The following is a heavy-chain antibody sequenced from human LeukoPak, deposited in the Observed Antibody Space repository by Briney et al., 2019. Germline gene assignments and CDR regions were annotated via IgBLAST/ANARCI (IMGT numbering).Heavy chain of an antibody. Sequence: GASVKVSCKASGGTFSSYAISWVRQAPGQGLEWMGGIIPIFGTANYAQKFQGRVTMTEDTSTDTAYMELSSLRSEDTAVYYCALPYRWLESGFDYWGQGTLVTVSS. V-gene: IGHV1-69*06. D-gene: IGHD3-3*01. CDR3: ALPYRWLESGFDY. CDR1: GGTFSSYA. CDR2: IIPIFGTA. J-gene: IGHJ4*02.